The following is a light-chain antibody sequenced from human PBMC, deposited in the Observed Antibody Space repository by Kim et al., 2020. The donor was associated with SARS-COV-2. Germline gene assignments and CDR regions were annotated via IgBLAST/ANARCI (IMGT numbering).Light chain of an antibody. CDR2: AAS. CDR1: QGISNF. J-gene: IGKJ4*01. Sequence: ASVGVKVNITCRARQGISNFLAWFQQRPGKVPKRLISAASSLQGGVPSRFSVSGSGTEFTLPISSLQPEDSATYYCLQHMSYPLSFGGGTKVDIK. V-gene: IGKV1-17*03. CDR3: LQHMSYPLS.